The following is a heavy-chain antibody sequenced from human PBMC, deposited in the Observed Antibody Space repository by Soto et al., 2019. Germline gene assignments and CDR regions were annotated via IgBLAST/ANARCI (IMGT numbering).Heavy chain of an antibody. V-gene: IGHV4-39*01. J-gene: IGHJ3*02. CDR3: AIAFGVVIAFDI. CDR1: GGSISSSNYY. CDR2: IYYSGST. Sequence: QLQLQESDPGPVKPSETLSLTCTVSGGSISSSNYYWGWIRQPPGKGLEWIGSIYYSGSTYYNPSLKSRVTISFDTSKNQFALTLSSVTAAETAVYYCAIAFGVVIAFDIWGQGTMVTVSS. D-gene: IGHD3-3*01.